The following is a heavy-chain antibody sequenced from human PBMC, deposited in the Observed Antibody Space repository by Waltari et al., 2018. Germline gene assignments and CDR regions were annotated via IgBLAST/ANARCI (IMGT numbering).Heavy chain of an antibody. D-gene: IGHD3-22*01. CDR3: ARDQGYYDSSGRNDY. CDR1: GFTFSSYA. CDR2: IAYDGSNK. V-gene: IGHV3-30-3*01. Sequence: QVQLVESGGGVVQPGRSLRLSCAASGFTFSSYAMPWVSQAPGKGLEWVAVIAYDGSNKYYADSVKGRFTISRDNSKNTLYLQMNSLRAEDTAVYYCARDQGYYDSSGRNDYWGQGTLVTVSS. J-gene: IGHJ4*02.